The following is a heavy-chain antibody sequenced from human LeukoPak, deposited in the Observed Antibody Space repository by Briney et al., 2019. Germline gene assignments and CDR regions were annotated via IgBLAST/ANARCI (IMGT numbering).Heavy chain of an antibody. CDR3: ARAYRSAPNVYCSSTSCPWYFDL. D-gene: IGHD2-2*01. CDR1: GGSISSGGYS. CDR2: IYHSGST. V-gene: IGHV4-30-2*01. Sequence: KPSETLSLTCAVSGGSISSGGYSWSWIRQPPGKGLEWIGYIYHSGSTYYNPSLKSRVTISVDRSKNQFSLKLSSVTAADTAVYYCARAYRSAPNVYCSSTSCPWYFDLWGRGTLVTVSS. J-gene: IGHJ2*01.